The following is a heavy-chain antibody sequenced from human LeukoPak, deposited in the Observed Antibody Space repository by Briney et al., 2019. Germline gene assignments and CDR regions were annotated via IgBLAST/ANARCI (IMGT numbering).Heavy chain of an antibody. Sequence: GGSLRLSCAVSGFTFSVYWMSWVRQAPGKGLEWVANIKQDGSEKYYVDSVKGRFTISRDNAKNSLYLQMNSLRAEDTAVYYCARYYDSAGYYVGRFDYWGQGILVTVSS. CDR2: IKQDGSEK. D-gene: IGHD3-22*01. CDR3: ARYYDSAGYYVGRFDY. CDR1: GFTFSVYW. J-gene: IGHJ4*02. V-gene: IGHV3-7*01.